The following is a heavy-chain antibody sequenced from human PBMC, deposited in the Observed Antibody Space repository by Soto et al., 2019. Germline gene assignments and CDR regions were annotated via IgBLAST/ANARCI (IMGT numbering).Heavy chain of an antibody. CDR3: AKGRQIFDFGYLDY. CDR1: GFTFSNFA. CDR2: ISGSAGTT. D-gene: IGHD3-16*01. V-gene: IGHV3-23*01. Sequence: GGSLRLSFAASGFTFSNFAMNWVRQAPGKGLEWVSSISGSAGTTNYASSVEGRVTISIDKSKTTLYLQMKSLRAVDTGVYYFAKGRQIFDFGYLDYWGQGNLVTVSS. J-gene: IGHJ4*02.